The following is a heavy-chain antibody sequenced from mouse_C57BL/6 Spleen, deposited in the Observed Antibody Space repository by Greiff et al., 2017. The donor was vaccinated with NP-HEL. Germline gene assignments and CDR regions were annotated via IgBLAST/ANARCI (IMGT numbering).Heavy chain of an antibody. CDR3: ARTIYYYGSSPWYFDV. CDR2: IYPGDGDT. Sequence: VQLQQSGAELVKPGASVKISCKASGYAFSSYWMNWVKQRPGKGLEWIGQIYPGDGDTNYNGKFKGKATLTADKSSSTAYMQLSSLTSEDSAVYFCARTIYYYGSSPWYFDVWGTGTTVTVSS. J-gene: IGHJ1*03. CDR1: GYAFSSYW. V-gene: IGHV1-80*01. D-gene: IGHD1-1*01.